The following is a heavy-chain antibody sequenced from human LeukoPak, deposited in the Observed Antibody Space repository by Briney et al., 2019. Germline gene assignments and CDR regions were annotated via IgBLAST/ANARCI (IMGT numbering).Heavy chain of an antibody. CDR2: INPYGGST. CDR1: GYTFTSYY. V-gene: IGHV1-46*01. Sequence: ASVKVSCKAPGYTFTSYYMHWVRQAPGQGLEWMGIINPYGGSTTYAQKFQGRVTMTRDTSTSTVYMELSSLRSEDTAVYYCARAHKLAAAATGYWGQGTLVTVSS. CDR3: ARAHKLAAAATGY. J-gene: IGHJ4*02. D-gene: IGHD6-13*01.